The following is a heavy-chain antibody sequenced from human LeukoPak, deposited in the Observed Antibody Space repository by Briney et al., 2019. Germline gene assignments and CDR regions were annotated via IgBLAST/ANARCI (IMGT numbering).Heavy chain of an antibody. Sequence: PGGSLRLSCAASGFTFSSYSMNWVRQAPGKGLEWVSYISSSSSTIYYADSVKGRFTISRDNAKNSLYLQMNSLRAEDTAVYYCATPNYYDSSGPDAFDIWGQGTMVTVSS. J-gene: IGHJ3*02. CDR2: ISSSSSTI. CDR3: ATPNYYDSSGPDAFDI. CDR1: GFTFSSYS. V-gene: IGHV3-48*01. D-gene: IGHD3-22*01.